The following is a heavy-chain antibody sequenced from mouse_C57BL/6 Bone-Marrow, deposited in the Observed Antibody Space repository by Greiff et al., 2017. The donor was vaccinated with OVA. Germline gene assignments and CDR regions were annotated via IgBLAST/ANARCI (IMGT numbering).Heavy chain of an antibody. D-gene: IGHD1-1*01. CDR1: GFTFSDYG. CDR2: ISSGSSTI. J-gene: IGHJ2*01. V-gene: IGHV5-17*01. CDR3: ARPPITTVVADFDD. Sequence: EVQRVESGGGLVKPGGSLKLSCAASGFTFSDYGMHWVRQAPEKGLEWVAYISSGSSTIYYADTVKGRFTISRDNAKNTLFLQMTSLRSEDTAMYYCARPPITTVVADFDDWGQGTTLTVSS.